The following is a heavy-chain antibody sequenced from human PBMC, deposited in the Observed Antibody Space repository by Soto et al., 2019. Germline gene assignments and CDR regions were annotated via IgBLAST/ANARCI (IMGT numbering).Heavy chain of an antibody. CDR2: INPSGGST. Sequence: ASVKVSCKASGYTFTSYYLHWVRQAPGQGLEWMGIINPSGGSTTYAQRFQGRVTMTSDTSTSTVYMELSSLRSEDTAMYYCAGVNSGSYYIYWGQGTLVTVSS. D-gene: IGHD1-26*01. V-gene: IGHV1-46*01. CDR3: AGVNSGSYYIY. J-gene: IGHJ4*02. CDR1: GYTFTSYY.